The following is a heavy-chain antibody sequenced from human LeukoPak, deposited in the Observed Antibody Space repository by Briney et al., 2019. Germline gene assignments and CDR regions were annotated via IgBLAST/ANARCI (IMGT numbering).Heavy chain of an antibody. CDR1: GGSISSSSYY. Sequence: SETLSLTCTVSGGSISSSSYYWGWVRQPPGKGLEWIGSIYYSGSTYYNPSLKSRVTISVDTSKNQFSLKLSSVTAADTAVYYCARRAGAYSHPYDYWGQGTLVTVSS. CDR3: ARRAGAYSHPYDY. D-gene: IGHD4/OR15-4a*01. J-gene: IGHJ4*02. V-gene: IGHV4-39*07. CDR2: IYYSGST.